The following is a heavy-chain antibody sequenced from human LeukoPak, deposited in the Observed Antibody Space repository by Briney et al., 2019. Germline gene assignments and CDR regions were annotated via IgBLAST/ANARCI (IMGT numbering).Heavy chain of an antibody. CDR3: ARDRRNSSSWYYYYYGMDV. V-gene: IGHV1-46*01. Sequence: ASVKVSCKASGYTFTSYYMHWVRQAPGQGLEWMGIINPSGGSTSYAQKFQGRVTMTRDTSTSTVYMELSSLGSEDTAVYYCARDRRNSSSWYYYYYGMDVWGQGTTVTVSS. D-gene: IGHD6-13*01. CDR2: INPSGGST. J-gene: IGHJ6*02. CDR1: GYTFTSYY.